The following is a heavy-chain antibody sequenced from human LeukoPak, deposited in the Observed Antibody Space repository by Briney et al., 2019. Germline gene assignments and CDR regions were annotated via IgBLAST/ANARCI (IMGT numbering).Heavy chain of an antibody. Sequence: SETLSLTCAVYGGSFSGYYWSWIRQPPGKGLEWIGEINHSGSTNYNPSLKSRVTISVDTSKNQFSLKLSSVTAADTAVYYCARLAAGTMVRGRWGQGTLVTVSS. CDR3: ARLAAGTMVRGR. CDR1: GGSFSGYY. J-gene: IGHJ4*02. D-gene: IGHD3-10*01. V-gene: IGHV4-34*01. CDR2: INHSGST.